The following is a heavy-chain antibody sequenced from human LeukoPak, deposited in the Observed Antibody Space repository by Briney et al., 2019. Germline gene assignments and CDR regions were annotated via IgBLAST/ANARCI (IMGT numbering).Heavy chain of an antibody. J-gene: IGHJ4*02. CDR3: ARGVWLDY. D-gene: IGHD3-10*01. CDR1: GFTFSNFW. Sequence: GGSLRLSCAASGFTFSNFWMSWVRQAPGKGLEWVANIDQDGSEKYYVDSVKGRFTISRDNARNSLYLQMNSLRDEDTAIYYCARGVWLDYWGQGTLVTVSS. V-gene: IGHV3-7*05. CDR2: IDQDGSEK.